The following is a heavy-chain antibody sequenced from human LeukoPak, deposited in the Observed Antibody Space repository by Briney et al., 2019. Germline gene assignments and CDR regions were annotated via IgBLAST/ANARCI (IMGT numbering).Heavy chain of an antibody. CDR2: IYYSGST. CDR1: SGSNNKFY. D-gene: IGHD3-22*01. Sequence: SETLSLTCSVSSGSNNKFYWSWIRQPPGKGLEWIGYIYYSGSTNYNPSLKSRVTISVDTSKNQFSLKLSSVTAADTAVYYCARAAAPPRAYYYDSSGYYQGYAFDIWGQGTMVTVSS. CDR3: ARAAAPPRAYYYDSSGYYQGYAFDI. J-gene: IGHJ3*02. V-gene: IGHV4-59*01.